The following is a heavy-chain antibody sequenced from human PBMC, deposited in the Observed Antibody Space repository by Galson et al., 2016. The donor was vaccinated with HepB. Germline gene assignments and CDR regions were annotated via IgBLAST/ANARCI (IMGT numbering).Heavy chain of an antibody. J-gene: IGHJ4*02. CDR3: ARSWGFTSGWYYDF. Sequence: SVKVSCKASGGPFSTYAISWVRQAPGQGLEWMGGIIPMFGTTKHAQKFQGRVTLTADESTSTASMELSSLRSEDTAVYFCARSWGFTSGWYYDFWGQGTLVTVSS. D-gene: IGHD6-19*01. CDR2: IIPMFGTT. CDR1: GGPFSTYA. V-gene: IGHV1-69*13.